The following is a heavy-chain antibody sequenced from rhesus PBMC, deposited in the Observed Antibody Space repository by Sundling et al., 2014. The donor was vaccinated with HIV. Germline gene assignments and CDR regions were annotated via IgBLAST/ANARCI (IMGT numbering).Heavy chain of an antibody. J-gene: IGHJ4*01. V-gene: IGHV3-67*01. CDR3: ARDIHDNIYTGFDS. CDR2: ISWDGYNT. D-gene: IGHD2-27*01. CDR1: GFNFDDYA. Sequence: EVHLVESGGGVVQPGGSLRLSCAASGFNFDDYAIHWVRQAPGKGLEWVSGISWDGYNTHYAGSVKGRFTISRDKAKNSLYLQMDSLRPEDTALYYCARDIHDNIYTGFDSWGQGVLVTVSS.